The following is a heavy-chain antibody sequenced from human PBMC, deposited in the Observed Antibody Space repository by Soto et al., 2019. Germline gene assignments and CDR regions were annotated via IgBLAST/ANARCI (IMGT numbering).Heavy chain of an antibody. V-gene: IGHV3-7*01. D-gene: IGHD5-12*01. CDR1: GFTFSSYW. CDR3: ARALVAVKWLRDSVFAF. CDR2: IKQDGSEK. Sequence: GGSLRLSCAASGFTFSSYWMSWVRQAPGKGLEWVANIKQDGSEKYYVDSVKGRFTISRDNAKNSLYLQTNSLRAEDTAVYYCARALVAVKWLRDSVFAFWGQGSLVTVSS. J-gene: IGHJ4*02.